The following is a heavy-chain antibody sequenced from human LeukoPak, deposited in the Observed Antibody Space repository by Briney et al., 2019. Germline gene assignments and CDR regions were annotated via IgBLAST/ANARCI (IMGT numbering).Heavy chain of an antibody. J-gene: IGHJ4*01. D-gene: IGHD5-18*01. CDR2: TSYDGSNE. CDR1: GFTFSSYS. CDR3: ARARIQLWRTDFDY. V-gene: IGHV3-30*03. Sequence: GGSLRLSCAASGFTFSSYSMNWVRQAPGKGLEWVAITSYDGSNEYYADSVKGRFTISRDNSKNTLYLQMNSLRAADTAVYYCARARIQLWRTDFDYWGQGTLVTVSS.